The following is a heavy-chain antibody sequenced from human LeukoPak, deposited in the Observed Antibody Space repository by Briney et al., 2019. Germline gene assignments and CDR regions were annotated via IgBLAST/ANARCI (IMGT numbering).Heavy chain of an antibody. CDR3: ARDAIAAVGTKRNWFDP. CDR2: ISSSSSYI. Sequence: GGSLRLCCAASGFTFSSYTMNWVRQAPGKGLEWVSSISSSSSYIYYADSVKGRFTISRDNAKNSLYLQMNSLRADDTAVYYCARDAIAAVGTKRNWFDPWGQGTLVTVSS. J-gene: IGHJ5*02. V-gene: IGHV3-21*01. D-gene: IGHD6-13*01. CDR1: GFTFSSYT.